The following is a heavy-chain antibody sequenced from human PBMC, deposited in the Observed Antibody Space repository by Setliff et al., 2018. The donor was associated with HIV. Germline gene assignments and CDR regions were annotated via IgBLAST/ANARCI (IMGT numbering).Heavy chain of an antibody. CDR3: AREGRTYSCSSSWLDP. V-gene: IGHV1-3*01. D-gene: IGHD6-13*01. CDR2: INPGYGNT. Sequence: ASVKVSCKASGYTFTSYAIHWVRQAPGERLEWMGWINPGYGNTRYSQKLEGRLTITRDTSANIVFMELSTMTSEDMAVYYCAREGRTYSCSSSWLDPWGQGTLVTVSS. CDR1: GYTFTSYA. J-gene: IGHJ5*02.